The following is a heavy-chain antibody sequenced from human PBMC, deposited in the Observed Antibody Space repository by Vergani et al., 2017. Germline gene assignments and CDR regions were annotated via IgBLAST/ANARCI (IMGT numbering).Heavy chain of an antibody. D-gene: IGHD3-10*01. CDR1: GYTFSSYY. Sequence: QVQLVQSGAEVKKPGASVKVSCKASGYTFSSYYMHWVRQAPGQGLEWMGIINPSGGSTSYAQKFQGTVTMTRGTSTGTVHMALSSLRSEDSAVYYWARDMVRGVIPLNYGRDVWGQGTTVTVSS. J-gene: IGHJ6*02. CDR2: INPSGGST. CDR3: ARDMVRGVIPLNYGRDV. V-gene: IGHV1-46*03.